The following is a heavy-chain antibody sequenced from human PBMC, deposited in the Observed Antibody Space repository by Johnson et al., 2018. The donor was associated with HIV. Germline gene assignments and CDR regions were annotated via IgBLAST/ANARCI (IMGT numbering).Heavy chain of an antibody. CDR1: GITFSDYA. V-gene: IGHV3-30-3*01. J-gene: IGHJ3*01. CDR2: ISYDGSNK. Sequence: QVQLVESGGGLVKPGGSLRLSCVASGITFSDYAMHWVRQAPGKGLEWVAVISYDGSNKYYADSVKGRFTISRDNSKNTLYLQMNSLRAEDTAVYYCARGVSSGYYSNAFDVWGQGTMATVSS. D-gene: IGHD3-22*01. CDR3: ARGVSSGYYSNAFDV.